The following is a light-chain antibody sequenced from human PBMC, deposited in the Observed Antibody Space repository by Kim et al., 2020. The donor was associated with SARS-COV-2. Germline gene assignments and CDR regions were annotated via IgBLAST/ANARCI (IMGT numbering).Light chain of an antibody. CDR2: KDS. V-gene: IGLV3-27*01. CDR3: YSAADNHYV. J-gene: IGLJ1*01. Sequence: SYELTQPSSVSVSPGQTARITCSGDVLAKKYARWFQQKPGQAPVLVIYKDSERPSGIPERFSGSSSGTTVTLTISGAQVEDEADYYCYSAADNHYVFGTGTKVTVL. CDR1: VLAKKY.